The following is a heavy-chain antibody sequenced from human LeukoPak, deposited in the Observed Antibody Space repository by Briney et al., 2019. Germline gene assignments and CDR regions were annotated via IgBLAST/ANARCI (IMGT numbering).Heavy chain of an antibody. CDR3: ASPSGANGDYPHYYYYMDV. Sequence: ASVKVSCKASGYTFTSYDINWVRQATGQGLEWMGWINPNSGGTNYAQKFQGRVTMTRDTSISTAYMELSRLRSDDTAVYYCASPSGANGDYPHYYYYMDVWGKGTTVTVSS. CDR1: GYTFTSYD. D-gene: IGHD4-17*01. J-gene: IGHJ6*03. V-gene: IGHV1-2*02. CDR2: INPNSGGT.